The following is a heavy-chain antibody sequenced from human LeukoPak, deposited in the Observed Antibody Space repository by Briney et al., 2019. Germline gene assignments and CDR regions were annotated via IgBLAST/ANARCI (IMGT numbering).Heavy chain of an antibody. V-gene: IGHV4-30-2*01. J-gene: IGHJ4*02. CDR2: IYHSGST. CDR3: ARASTTVADY. D-gene: IGHD4-23*01. CDR1: GGSISSGGYY. Sequence: SSETLSLTCTVSGGSISSGGYYWRWIRQPPGKGLEWIGYIYHSGSTYYNPSLKSRVTISVDRSKNQFSLKLSSVTAADTAVYYCARASTTVADYWGQGTLVTVSS.